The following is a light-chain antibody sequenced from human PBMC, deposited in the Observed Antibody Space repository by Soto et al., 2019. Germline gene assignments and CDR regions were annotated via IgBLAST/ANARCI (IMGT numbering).Light chain of an antibody. CDR3: QQYDTYPLT. CDR2: RAS. Sequence: DIQLTQSPSTLSASVGDRVTITCRASLSLSDWLAWYQQIPGTAPKLLIYRASSLEDGVTCRFSGSGSGTEFTLTISRLQPDDFATYYCQQYDTYPLTVGGGTKVEIK. V-gene: IGKV1-5*03. J-gene: IGKJ4*01. CDR1: LSLSDW.